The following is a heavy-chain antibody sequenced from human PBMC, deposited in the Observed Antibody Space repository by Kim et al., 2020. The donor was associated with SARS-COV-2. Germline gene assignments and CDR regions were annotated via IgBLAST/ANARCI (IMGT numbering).Heavy chain of an antibody. J-gene: IGHJ6*02. Sequence: GGSLRLSCAASGFTFSSYAMSWVRQAPGKGLEWVSAISGSGGSTYYADSVKGRFTISRDNSKNTLYLQMNSLRAEDTAVYYCAKDCGGDCYYYYHGMDVWGQGTTVTVSS. CDR3: AKDCGGDCYYYYHGMDV. CDR1: GFTFSSYA. CDR2: ISGSGGST. V-gene: IGHV3-23*01. D-gene: IGHD2-21*02.